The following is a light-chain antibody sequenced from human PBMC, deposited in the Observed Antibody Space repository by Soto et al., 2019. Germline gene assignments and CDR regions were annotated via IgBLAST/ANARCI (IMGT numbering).Light chain of an antibody. V-gene: IGKV1-5*01. J-gene: IGKJ1*01. CDR2: DAS. CDR1: QNINGW. CDR3: QQYDNYWT. Sequence: IQMNQFASTVSAFVGDTVTITYWASQNINGWLAWYQQKPGSAPKVLIYDASNLESGVPSRFSGSRVETEFSFTISSVQPDDFSTYYCQQYDNYWTFGQGTKVDIK.